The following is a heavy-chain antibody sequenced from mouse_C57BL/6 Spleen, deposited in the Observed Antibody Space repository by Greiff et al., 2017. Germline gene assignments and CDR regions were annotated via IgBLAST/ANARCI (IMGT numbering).Heavy chain of an antibody. Sequence: QVQLQQSGAELARPGASVKMSCKASGYTFTSYTMHWVKQRPGQGLEWIGYINPSSGYTKYNQKFKDKATLTADKSASTAYMQLSSLTSEDSAVYYCARSLGNYVYFDYWGQGTTLTVSS. D-gene: IGHD2-1*01. CDR1: GYTFTSYT. CDR3: ARSLGNYVYFDY. CDR2: INPSSGYT. V-gene: IGHV1-4*01. J-gene: IGHJ2*01.